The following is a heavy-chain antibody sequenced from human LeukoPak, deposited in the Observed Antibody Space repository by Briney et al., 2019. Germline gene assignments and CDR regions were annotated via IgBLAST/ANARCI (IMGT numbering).Heavy chain of an antibody. Sequence: PSETLSLTCTVSGGSISSNNYYWSWIWQPPGKGLEWIGYIYYSGSTNYNPSLKSRVTISVDTSKNQFSLKLSSVTAADTAVYYCARDLYYYDSSGYYALGGMDVWGQGTTVTVSS. CDR1: GGSISSNNYY. J-gene: IGHJ6*02. V-gene: IGHV4-61*01. D-gene: IGHD3-22*01. CDR2: IYYSGST. CDR3: ARDLYYYDSSGYYALGGMDV.